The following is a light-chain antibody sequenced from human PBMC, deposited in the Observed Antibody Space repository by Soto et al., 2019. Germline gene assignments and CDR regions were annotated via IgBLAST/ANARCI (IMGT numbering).Light chain of an antibody. CDR1: QGIRND. CDR2: AAS. J-gene: IGKJ4*01. V-gene: IGKV1-6*01. Sequence: AIQMTQSPSSLSASVGDRVTITCRSSQGIRNDLGWYQQKPGKAPKLLIYAASSLQSGVPSRFSGSGSGTDFTLTISSLQPEDFAVYYCQQRSNWPPLTFGGGTKVEIK. CDR3: QQRSNWPPLT.